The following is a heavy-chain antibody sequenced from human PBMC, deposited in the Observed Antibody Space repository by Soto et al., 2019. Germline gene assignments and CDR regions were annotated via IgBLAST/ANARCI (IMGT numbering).Heavy chain of an antibody. CDR1: GGTFSSYA. J-gene: IGHJ4*02. CDR2: IITIFGTA. Sequence: QVQLVQSGAEVKKPGSSVKVSCKASGGTFSSYAIIWVRQAPGPGLEWMGGIITIFGTANYAQKFQGRVTMTADESTSTAYMELSSLRSEDTAVYYCARDGVEAHTVKTFHYYWCQGSLVTASS. CDR3: ARDGVEAHTVKTFHYY. D-gene: IGHD4-17*01. V-gene: IGHV1-69*12.